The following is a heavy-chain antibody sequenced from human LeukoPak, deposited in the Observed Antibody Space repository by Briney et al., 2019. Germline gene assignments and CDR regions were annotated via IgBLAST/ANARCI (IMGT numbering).Heavy chain of an antibody. CDR2: MYYSGSI. CDR3: GAIGAGCYYRDYYFDY. Sequence: PSETLSLTCTVSGGSISSGGYYWSWIRQHPGKGLEWIRCMYYSGSIYSHTSFKSRVTISVDTCKNQFSVEMSSVTAADKGVYFCGAIGAGCYYRDYYFDYWGQGTLVTVSS. CDR1: GGSISSGGYY. V-gene: IGHV4-31*03. J-gene: IGHJ4*02. D-gene: IGHD3-10*01.